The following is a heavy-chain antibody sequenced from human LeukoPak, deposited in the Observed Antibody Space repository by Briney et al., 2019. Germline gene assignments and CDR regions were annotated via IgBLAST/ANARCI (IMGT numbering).Heavy chain of an antibody. CDR1: GGSISSGGYY. CDR2: IYYSGST. V-gene: IGHV4-31*03. Sequence: SETLSLTCTVSGGSISSGGYYWSWIRQHPGKGLEWIGYIYYSGSTYYNPSLKSRVTISVDTSKNQFSLKLSSVTAADTAVYYCARAHSMIVVVTKYYFDYWGQGTLVTVSS. J-gene: IGHJ4*02. D-gene: IGHD3-22*01. CDR3: ARAHSMIVVVTKYYFDY.